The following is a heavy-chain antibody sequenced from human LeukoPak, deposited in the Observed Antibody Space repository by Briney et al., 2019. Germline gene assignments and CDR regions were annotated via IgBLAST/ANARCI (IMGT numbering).Heavy chain of an antibody. CDR2: ISYSGNT. Sequence: SETLSLTCTVSGVFINSNTYSWSWIRQPPGKGLEWIGYISYSGNTNYNPSLQSRVTISLDTSKNQFSLKMTSMTAADTAIYYCWLEKVVAAYFDSWGQGTLVTVSS. V-gene: IGHV4-61*05. CDR1: GVFINSNTYS. J-gene: IGHJ4*02. CDR3: WLEKVVAAYFDS. D-gene: IGHD2-15*01.